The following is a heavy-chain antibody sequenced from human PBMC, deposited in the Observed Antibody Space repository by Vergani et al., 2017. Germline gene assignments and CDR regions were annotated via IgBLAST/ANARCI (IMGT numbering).Heavy chain of an antibody. CDR3: AKGGLLVATSGSYYYYYYMDV. CDR2: ISGSGGST. CDR1: GFTFSSYA. V-gene: IGHV3-23*01. Sequence: EVQLLESGGGLVQPGGSLRLSCAASGFTFSSYAMSWVRQAPGKGLEWVSAISGSGGSTYYADSVKGRFTISRDNSKNTLYLQMNSLRAEDTAVYYCAKGGLLVATSGSYYYYYYMDVWGKGTTVTVSS. D-gene: IGHD1-26*01. J-gene: IGHJ6*03.